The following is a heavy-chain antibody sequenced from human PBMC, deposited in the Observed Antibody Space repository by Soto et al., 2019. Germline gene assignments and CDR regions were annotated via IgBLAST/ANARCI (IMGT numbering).Heavy chain of an antibody. D-gene: IGHD6-6*01. J-gene: IGHJ6*02. CDR1: GFTFSSYG. CDR2: IWYDGSNK. V-gene: IGHV3-33*06. CDR3: AKRYIAARLSGYYYGMDV. Sequence: GGSLRLSCAASGFTFSSYGMHWVRQAPGKGLEWVAVIWYDGSNKYYADSVKGRFTISRDNSKNTLYLQMNSLRAEDTAVYYCAKRYIAARLSGYYYGMDVWGQGTTVTVSS.